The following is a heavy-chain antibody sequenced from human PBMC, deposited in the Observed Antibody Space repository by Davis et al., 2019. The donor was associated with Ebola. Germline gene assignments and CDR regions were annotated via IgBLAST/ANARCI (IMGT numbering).Heavy chain of an antibody. CDR2: IYYSGST. V-gene: IGHV4-30-4*01. CDR3: ARGNRGFMDV. J-gene: IGHJ6*02. Sequence: MPSETLSLTCTVSGGSIGSGDYYWSWIRQPPGKGLEWIGYIYYSGSTYYNPSLKSRVTISVDTSKNQFSLQLNSVTPEDTAVYYCARGNRGFMDVWGQGTTVTVSS. D-gene: IGHD3-10*01. CDR1: GGSIGSGDYY.